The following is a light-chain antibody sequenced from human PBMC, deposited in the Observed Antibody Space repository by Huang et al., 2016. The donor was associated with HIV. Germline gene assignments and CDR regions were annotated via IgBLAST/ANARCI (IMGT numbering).Light chain of an antibody. CDR3: QHYDNWAPAT. CDR2: GSS. Sequence: EIVMTQSPVTLSVSPGESTTLSCRASQNVSTNLAWYQHKPGRAPRLLLYGSSPRATSVPARFSARGSGTEFTLTAGGLLSDDFAVYYCQHYDNWAPATFGQGTKLEFK. V-gene: IGKV3-15*01. CDR1: QNVSTN. J-gene: IGKJ1*01.